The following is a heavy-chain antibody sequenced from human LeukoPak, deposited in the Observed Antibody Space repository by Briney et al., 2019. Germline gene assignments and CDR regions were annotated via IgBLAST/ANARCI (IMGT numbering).Heavy chain of an antibody. CDR3: ARLARVGYCSGGSCRYFQH. V-gene: IGHV4-34*01. CDR2: INHSGST. Sequence: PSDTLSLTCAVDGASFSGYYWSWVRQPPGKGLEWVGEINHSGSTNYNPSLKSRVTISVDTSKNQFSLKLSSVTAADTAVYYCARLARVGYCSGGSCRYFQHWGQGTLVTVSS. J-gene: IGHJ1*01. D-gene: IGHD2-15*01. CDR1: GASFSGYY.